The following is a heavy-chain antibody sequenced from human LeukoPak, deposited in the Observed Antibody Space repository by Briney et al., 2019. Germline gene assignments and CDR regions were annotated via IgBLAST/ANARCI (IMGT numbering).Heavy chain of an antibody. J-gene: IGHJ4*02. CDR3: ASTRIVGATFDY. V-gene: IGHV4-4*07. CDR2: IYTSGST. Sequence: SETLSLTCTVSGGSISSYYWSWIRQPAGKGLEWIGRIYTSGSTNYNPSLKSRVTISVDTSKNQFSLKLSSVTAADTAVYYCASTRIVGATFDYWGQGTLVTVSS. CDR1: GGSISSYY. D-gene: IGHD1-26*01.